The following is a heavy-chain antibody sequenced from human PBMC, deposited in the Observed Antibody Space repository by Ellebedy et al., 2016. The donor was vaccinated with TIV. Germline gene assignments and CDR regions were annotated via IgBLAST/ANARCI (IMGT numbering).Heavy chain of an antibody. D-gene: IGHD1-26*01. V-gene: IGHV1-2*02. Sequence: ASVKVSCKASGYTFTSYSIHWVRQAPGQGLEWMGFINPTSGATFYSQKFQGRVTLTRDTSINTGYMELSRLTSDDTAVNSCAKDRSGSYGFWGQGTLVSVSS. CDR2: INPTSGAT. CDR3: AKDRSGSYGF. J-gene: IGHJ4*02. CDR1: GYTFTSYS.